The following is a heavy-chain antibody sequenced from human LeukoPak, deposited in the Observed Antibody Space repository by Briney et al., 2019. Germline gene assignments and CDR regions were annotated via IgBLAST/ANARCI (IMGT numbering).Heavy chain of an antibody. CDR2: ISYDGSNK. Sequence: GGSLRLSCAASGFTFSNYAMHWVRQAPGKGLEWVALISYDGSNKCYADSVKGRFTISRDNSKNMLYLQMNSLRGEDTAVYYCARGAPRNYDFWSGPFDYWGQGSLVTVSS. CDR3: ARGAPRNYDFWSGPFDY. CDR1: GFTFSNYA. J-gene: IGHJ4*02. V-gene: IGHV3-30-3*01. D-gene: IGHD3-3*01.